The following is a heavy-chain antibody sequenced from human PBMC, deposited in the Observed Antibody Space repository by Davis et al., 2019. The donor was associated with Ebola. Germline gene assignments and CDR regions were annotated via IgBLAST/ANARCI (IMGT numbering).Heavy chain of an antibody. Sequence: GESLKISCTGSGYSFTSYWISWVRQMPGKGLEWMGIIYPGDSDTRYSPSFQGQVTISADKSISTAYVQWSSLTASDTAMYYCARQRTYYSAMDVWGQGTTVTVSS. CDR1: GYSFTSYW. V-gene: IGHV5-51*01. CDR2: IYPGDSDT. CDR3: ARQRTYYSAMDV. J-gene: IGHJ6*02.